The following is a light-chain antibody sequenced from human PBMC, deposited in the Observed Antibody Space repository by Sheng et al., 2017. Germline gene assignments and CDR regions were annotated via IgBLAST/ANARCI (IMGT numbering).Light chain of an antibody. Sequence: EIVLTQSPGTLSLSPGERATLSCKASQSVSGSFLAWYQQKAGQPPRLLIYDASTRATGIPDRFSGSGSGTDFTLTISRLEPEDFAVYYCQQYVDSPLTFGGTGPRWRSN. CDR3: QQYVDSPLT. J-gene: IGKJ4*01. V-gene: IGKV3-20*01. CDR1: QSVSGSF. CDR2: DAS.